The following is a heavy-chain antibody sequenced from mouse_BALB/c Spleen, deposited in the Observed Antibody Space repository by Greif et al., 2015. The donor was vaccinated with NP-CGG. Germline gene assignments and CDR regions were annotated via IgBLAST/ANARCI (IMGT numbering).Heavy chain of an antibody. Sequence: VQLQESGPELVKPGASVKISCKASGYAFSSSWMNWVKQRPGQGLEWIGRIYPGDGDTNYNGKFKGKATLTADKSSSTAYMQLSSLTSVDSAVYFCARYDYEVGLDYWGQGTTLTVSS. CDR2: IYPGDGDT. J-gene: IGHJ2*01. V-gene: IGHV1-82*01. CDR1: GYAFSSSW. CDR3: ARYDYEVGLDY. D-gene: IGHD2-4*01.